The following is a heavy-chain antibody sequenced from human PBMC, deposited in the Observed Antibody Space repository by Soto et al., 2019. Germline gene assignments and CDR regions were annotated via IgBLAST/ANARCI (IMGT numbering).Heavy chain of an antibody. D-gene: IGHD6-13*01. J-gene: IGHJ4*02. Sequence: GGSLRLSCAASGFTFSSYGMHWVRQAPGKGLEWVAVIWYDGSNKYYADSVKGRFTISRDNSKNSLYLQMHSLTTEDTAFYYCAKDMGGIAPYYFDYWGQGTLVTVSS. V-gene: IGHV3-33*03. CDR2: IWYDGSNK. CDR1: GFTFSSYG. CDR3: AKDMGGIAPYYFDY.